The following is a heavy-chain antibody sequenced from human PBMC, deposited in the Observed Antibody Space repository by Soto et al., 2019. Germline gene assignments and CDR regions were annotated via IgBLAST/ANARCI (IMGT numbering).Heavy chain of an antibody. Sequence: LRLSCAASGFTFGDYWMSWVRQAPGKGLEWVAHMKKDGSEKYYVDSVKGRFTVSRDNTKNSLYLQMNSLRAEDTAVYYCAKLGSGYYTGLYFEYWGQGTLVTVSS. CDR2: MKKDGSEK. CDR1: GFTFGDYW. CDR3: AKLGSGYYTGLYFEY. J-gene: IGHJ4*02. D-gene: IGHD3-3*01. V-gene: IGHV3-7*03.